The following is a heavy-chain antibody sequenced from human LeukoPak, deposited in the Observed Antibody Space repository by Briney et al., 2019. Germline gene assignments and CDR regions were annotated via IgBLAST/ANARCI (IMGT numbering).Heavy chain of an antibody. V-gene: IGHV3-23*01. CDR2: ISGSGGST. D-gene: IGHD6-13*01. CDR1: GFTFSSYA. J-gene: IGHJ4*02. CDR3: AKDPQAAAAPGWFDY. Sequence: GGSLRLSCAASGFTFSSYAMSWVRQAPGKGLEWVSVISGSGGSTYYADSVKGRFTISRDNSENTLYLQKNSLRADDTAVYYCAKDPQAAAAPGWFDYWGQGTLVTVSS.